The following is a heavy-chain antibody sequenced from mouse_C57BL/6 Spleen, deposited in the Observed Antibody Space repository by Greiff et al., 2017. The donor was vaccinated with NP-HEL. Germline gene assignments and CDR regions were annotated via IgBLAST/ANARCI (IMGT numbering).Heavy chain of an antibody. V-gene: IGHV3-6*01. J-gene: IGHJ2*01. CDR3: ARGRGYVDY. CDR2: ISYDGSN. CDR1: GYSITSGYY. Sequence: EVKLEESGPGLVKPSQSLSLTCSVTGYSITSGYYWNWIRQFPGNKLEWMGYISYDGSNNYNPSLKNRISITRDTSKNQFFLKLNSVTTEDTATYYCARGRGYVDYWGQGTTLTVSS.